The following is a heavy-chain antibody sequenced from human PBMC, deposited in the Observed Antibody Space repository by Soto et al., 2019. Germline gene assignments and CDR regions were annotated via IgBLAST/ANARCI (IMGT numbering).Heavy chain of an antibody. J-gene: IGHJ5*02. V-gene: IGHV4-31*03. CDR3: ARARGNQLLGWFDP. CDR2: IYHSGTT. D-gene: IGHD2-2*01. Sequence: QVQLQESGPGLVKPSQTLSLTCTVSGGSISSGGYYWSWIRQHPGKGLEWIGYIYHSGTTYYNPSLKRRVTISVDTSKNQFSLKLTSVTAADTAVYYCARARGNQLLGWFDPWGQGTLVTVSS. CDR1: GGSISSGGYY.